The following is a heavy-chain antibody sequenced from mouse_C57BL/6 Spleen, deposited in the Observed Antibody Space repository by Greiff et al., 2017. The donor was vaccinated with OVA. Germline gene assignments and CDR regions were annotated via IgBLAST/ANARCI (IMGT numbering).Heavy chain of an antibody. CDR3: ARRDYYGNPYAMDY. V-gene: IGHV1-22*01. CDR1: GYTFTDYN. J-gene: IGHJ4*01. D-gene: IGHD2-1*01. Sequence: VQLKESGPELVKPGASVKMSCKASGYTFTDYNMHWVKQSHGKSLEWIGYINPNNGGTSYNQKFKGKATLTVNKSSSTAYMELRSLTSEDSAVYYCARRDYYGNPYAMDYWGQGTSVTVSS. CDR2: INPNNGGT.